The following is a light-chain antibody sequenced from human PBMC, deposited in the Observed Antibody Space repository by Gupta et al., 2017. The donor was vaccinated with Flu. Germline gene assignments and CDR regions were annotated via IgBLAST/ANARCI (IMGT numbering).Light chain of an antibody. J-gene: IGKJ1*01. CDR2: AAS. CDR1: QSISSY. V-gene: IGKV1-39*01. CDR3: QQSYSTLWT. Sequence: DIQMTQSPSSLSASVGDRVTITCRASQSISSYLNWYQQKPGKAPKLLIYAASSLQSGVPSRFSGSGSGTDFTLTISMLPPEDFATYYCQQSYSTLWTFGQGTKVEIK.